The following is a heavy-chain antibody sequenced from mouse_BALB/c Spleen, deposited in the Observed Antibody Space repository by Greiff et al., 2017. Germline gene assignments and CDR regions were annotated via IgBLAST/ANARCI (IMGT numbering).Heavy chain of an antibody. J-gene: IGHJ3*01. CDR2: IWAGGST. CDR1: GFSLTSYG. D-gene: IGHD2-2*01. Sequence: VKLMESGPGLVAPSQSLSITCTVSGFSLTSYGVHWVRQPPGKGLEWLGVIWAGGSTNYNSALMSRLSISKDNSKSQVFLKMNSLQTDDTAMYYCARDHGYDRVWAYWGQGTLVTVSA. CDR3: ARDHGYDRVWAY. V-gene: IGHV2-9*02.